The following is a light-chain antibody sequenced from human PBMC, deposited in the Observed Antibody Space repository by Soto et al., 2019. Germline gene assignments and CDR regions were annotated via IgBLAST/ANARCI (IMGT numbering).Light chain of an antibody. Sequence: EIVSTQSPGTLSLSPGETATLSCRASQTVGTNFLAWYQQKPGQAPRLLMFGTSNRATDIPDRFGGSGSGTDFTLTISRLEPEDVAVYYCQHYSRTLPWTFGQGTKVDIK. CDR3: QHYSRTLPWT. J-gene: IGKJ1*01. CDR1: QTVGTNF. CDR2: GTS. V-gene: IGKV3-20*01.